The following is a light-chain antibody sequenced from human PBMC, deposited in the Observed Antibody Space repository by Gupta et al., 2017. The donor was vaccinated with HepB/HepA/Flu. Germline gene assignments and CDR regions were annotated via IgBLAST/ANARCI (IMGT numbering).Light chain of an antibody. Sequence: SYELTQTPSLSVSPGQTASLACSGDKLGDKYASWYQQKPGQSPVLVIFQDTKRPSGIPERFSGSNSGSTATLTISGTQAMDEGDYYCQAWDSSTVVFGGGTKLTVL. J-gene: IGLJ2*01. V-gene: IGLV3-1*01. CDR1: KLGDKY. CDR2: QDT. CDR3: QAWDSSTVV.